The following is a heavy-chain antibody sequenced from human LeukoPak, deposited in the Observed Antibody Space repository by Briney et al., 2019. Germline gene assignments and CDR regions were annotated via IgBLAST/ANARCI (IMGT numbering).Heavy chain of an antibody. J-gene: IGHJ4*02. V-gene: IGHV1-24*01. D-gene: IGHD3-9*01. Sequence: ASVKVSCKVSGYTLTEVSMHWVRQAPGKGLEWMGGFDPEDGETIYAQKFQGRVTMTEDTSTDTAYMELSSLRSEDTAVYYCATGPQLGELRYFDWLPTPLRYWGQGTLVTVSS. CDR3: ATGPQLGELRYFDWLPTPLRY. CDR2: FDPEDGET. CDR1: GYTLTEVS.